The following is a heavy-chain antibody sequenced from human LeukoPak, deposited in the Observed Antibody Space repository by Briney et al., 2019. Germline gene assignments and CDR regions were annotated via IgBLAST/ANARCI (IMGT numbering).Heavy chain of an antibody. CDR2: IYSGGST. D-gene: IGHD3-22*01. CDR1: GFTVSSNY. CDR3: ARDRRGDSSRYYHFDY. J-gene: IGHJ4*02. V-gene: IGHV3-53*01. Sequence: GGSLRLSCAASGFTVSSNYMNWVRQAPGKGLEWVSVIYSGGSTYYADSVKGRFTISRDNSKNTLYLHMHSLRAEDGGVYYCARDRRGDSSRYYHFDYWGRGTLVTVSS.